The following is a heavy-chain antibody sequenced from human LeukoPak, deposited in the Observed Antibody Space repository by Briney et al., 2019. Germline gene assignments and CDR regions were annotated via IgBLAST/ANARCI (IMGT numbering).Heavy chain of an antibody. D-gene: IGHD4-17*01. Sequence: GGSLRLSCAGPGYSVNNYYMSWVRQARGKGVEWVSFIRASGQTFSADPVKGRFTISRDNSKTTMYLQMNRLRVEDTAVYFCARDRAVTQDWVEFDPWGQGTLVTVSS. J-gene: IGHJ5*02. CDR2: IRASGQT. CDR3: ARDRAVTQDWVEFDP. CDR1: GYSVNNYY. V-gene: IGHV3-66*03.